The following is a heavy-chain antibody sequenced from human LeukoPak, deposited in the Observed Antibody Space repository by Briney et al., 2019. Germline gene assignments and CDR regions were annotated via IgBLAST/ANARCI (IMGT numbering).Heavy chain of an antibody. Sequence: GASVKVSCTASGYMFINYDINWVRQAAGQGLEWMAWMTPKTGNSGSAQKFQGRVTLTRDTSTDTAYMELSNLRSEDTAIYYCARKTCTSTSCLHPWGQGTLVTVSS. V-gene: IGHV1-8*01. CDR3: ARKTCTSTSCLHP. D-gene: IGHD2-2*01. J-gene: IGHJ5*02. CDR2: MTPKTGNS. CDR1: GYMFINYD.